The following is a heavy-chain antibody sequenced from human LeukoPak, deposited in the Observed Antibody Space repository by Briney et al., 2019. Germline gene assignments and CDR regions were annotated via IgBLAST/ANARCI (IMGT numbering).Heavy chain of an antibody. J-gene: IGHJ4*02. CDR3: ARGSGDNYGIDY. CDR1: GFTVSSNH. D-gene: IGHD5-24*01. V-gene: IGHV3-53*01. CDR2: IYSGGGT. Sequence: GGSLRLSCAASGFTVSSNHMSWVRQAPGKGLDWVSLIYSGGGTYYADSVRGLFTISRDNSKNTLYLQMNSLRAEDRAVYYCARGSGDNYGIDYWGQGTLVTVSS.